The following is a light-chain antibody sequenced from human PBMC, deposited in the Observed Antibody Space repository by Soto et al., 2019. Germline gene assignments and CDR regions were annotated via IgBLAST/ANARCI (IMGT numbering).Light chain of an antibody. Sequence: DLVMTQSPLSLPVTPGEPASISCRSSQSLLHSNGYNYLDWYLQKPGQSPQLLIYLGSNRASGVPDRFSGSGSGTDFTLKSSRVEAEDVGVYYCMQALQTPPTVGQGTKVEIK. V-gene: IGKV2-28*01. CDR2: LGS. CDR1: QSLLHSNGYNY. J-gene: IGKJ1*01. CDR3: MQALQTPPT.